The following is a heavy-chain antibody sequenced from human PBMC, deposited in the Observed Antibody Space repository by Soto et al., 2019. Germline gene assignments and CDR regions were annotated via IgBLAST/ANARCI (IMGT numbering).Heavy chain of an antibody. J-gene: IGHJ4*02. D-gene: IGHD3-3*01. CDR1: GYTFTGHY. CDR2: IGPESGAT. Sequence: ASVKVSCKASGYTFTGHYIHWVRQAPEQGPEWMGEIGPESGATRYAQKFRGRVTMTMDSSITTVYMELKNLSPDDTAVYYCGRGRSGQIVVFYWGQGXPVTVYS. CDR3: GRGRSGQIVVFY. V-gene: IGHV1-2*02.